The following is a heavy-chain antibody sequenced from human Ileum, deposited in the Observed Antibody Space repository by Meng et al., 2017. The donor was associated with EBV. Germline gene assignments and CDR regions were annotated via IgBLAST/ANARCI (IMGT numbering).Heavy chain of an antibody. D-gene: IGHD3-22*01. Sequence: QVQPQESGPGLVKPSDPLSLTCAVSGYSISSTNWWGWIRQPPGKGLEWIGYIYYSGSTSYNPSLKSRVTMSVDTSKNQFSLNLNSVTAVDTAVYYCARNVPGTSAYYDWGQRTLVTVSS. CDR3: ARNVPGTSAYYD. V-gene: IGHV4-28*01. J-gene: IGHJ4*02. CDR2: IYYSGST. CDR1: GYSISSTNW.